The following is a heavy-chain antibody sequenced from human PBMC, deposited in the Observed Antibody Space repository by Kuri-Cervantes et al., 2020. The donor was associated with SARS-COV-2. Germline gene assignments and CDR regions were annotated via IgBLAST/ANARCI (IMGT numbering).Heavy chain of an antibody. D-gene: IGHD4/OR15-4a*01. CDR1: GDSVTSGEYY. CDR3: ARNPNANHNNWFDP. CDR2: IYYSGST. Sequence: SETLSLTCTVSGDSVTSGEYYWSWIRQPPGKGLEYIGYIYYSGSTYYNPSLKSRVTISVDTSKNQFSLKLSSVTAADTAVYYCARNPNANHNNWFDPWGQGTLVTVSS. V-gene: IGHV4-61*08. J-gene: IGHJ5*02.